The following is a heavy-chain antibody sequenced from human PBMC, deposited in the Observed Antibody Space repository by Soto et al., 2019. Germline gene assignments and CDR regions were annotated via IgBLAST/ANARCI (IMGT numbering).Heavy chain of an antibody. CDR1: GFTFSSYG. V-gene: IGHV3-30*18. J-gene: IGHJ4*02. CDR2: ISYDGSNK. D-gene: IGHD6-13*01. CDR3: AKVRRGIAAVPVDY. Sequence: QVQLVESGGGVVQPGRSLRLSCAASGFTFSSYGMHWVRQAPGKGLEWVAVISYDGSNKYYADSVKGRFTISRDNSKNALYLQMNSLRAEDTAVYYCAKVRRGIAAVPVDYWGQGTLVTVSS.